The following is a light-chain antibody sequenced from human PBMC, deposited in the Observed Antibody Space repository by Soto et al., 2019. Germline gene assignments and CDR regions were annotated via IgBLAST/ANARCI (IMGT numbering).Light chain of an antibody. V-gene: IGKV3-11*01. CDR1: QTVRSS. CDR2: EAS. J-gene: IGKJ1*01. Sequence: EIVLTQSPATLSLSPGERATLSCRASQTVRSSLAWYQQKPGQAPRLLIYEASNRATGISARFNGSETGAEFTLTISSLEPEDLALYYCQQHINWAFTFGEGTYVEIK. CDR3: QQHINWAFT.